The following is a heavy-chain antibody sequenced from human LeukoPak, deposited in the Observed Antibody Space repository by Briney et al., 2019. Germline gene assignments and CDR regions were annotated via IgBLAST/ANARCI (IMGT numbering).Heavy chain of an antibody. CDR1: GYSFTSYW. CDR3: ARRHCGGDCYNNWFDP. D-gene: IGHD2-21*02. V-gene: IGHV5-51*01. CDR2: IYPGDSDT. Sequence: GESLKISCKGSGYSFTSYWIGWVRQMPGKGLEWMGIIYPGDSDTRYSPSFQGQVTISADKSISTAYLQWSSLKASDTAMYYCARRHCGGDCYNNWFDPWGQGTLVTVSS. J-gene: IGHJ5*02.